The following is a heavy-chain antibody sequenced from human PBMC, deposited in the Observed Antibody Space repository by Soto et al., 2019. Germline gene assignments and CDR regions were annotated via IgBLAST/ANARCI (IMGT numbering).Heavy chain of an antibody. J-gene: IGHJ6*02. Sequence: GASVKVSCKASGYTFTSYAMNWVRQAPGQGLEWMGWINTNTGNPTYAQGFTGRFVFSLDTSVSTAYLQICSLKAEDTAVYYCARDYDLLRYFDWLTYYYYGMDVWGQGTTVTVSS. CDR3: ARDYDLLRYFDWLTYYYYGMDV. V-gene: IGHV7-4-1*01. CDR1: GYTFTSYA. D-gene: IGHD3-9*01. CDR2: INTNTGNP.